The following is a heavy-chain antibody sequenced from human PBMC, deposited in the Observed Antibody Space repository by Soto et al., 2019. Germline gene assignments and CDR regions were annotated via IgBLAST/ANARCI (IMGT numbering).Heavy chain of an antibody. CDR2: IYYSGTT. CDR1: GGSISGYY. J-gene: IGHJ4*02. Sequence: QVQLQESGPGLVRPSETLSLTCTVSGGSISGYYWSWIRQPPGKGLEWIGYIYYSGTTSYNPSLNSRVTMSVDTSKHQFSLKVNSVTAADTAVYYCARESYYGSGATVVAYWGQGTPVTVAS. V-gene: IGHV4-59*01. D-gene: IGHD3-10*01. CDR3: ARESYYGSGATVVAY.